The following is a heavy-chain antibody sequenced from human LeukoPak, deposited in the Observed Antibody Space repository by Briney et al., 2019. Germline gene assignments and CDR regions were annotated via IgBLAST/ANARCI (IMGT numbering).Heavy chain of an antibody. D-gene: IGHD3-10*01. V-gene: IGHV3-23*01. Sequence: PGGSLRLSCAASGFTFSRYAMSWVRQAPGKGLEWVSAISGSGGNTYYADSVKGRFTISRDNSKNTLYLHMNSLRAEDTAVYYCARVLYYSGSGSSLAYGTDVWGQGTTVTVSS. CDR3: ARVLYYSGSGSSLAYGTDV. CDR1: GFTFSRYA. J-gene: IGHJ6*02. CDR2: ISGSGGNT.